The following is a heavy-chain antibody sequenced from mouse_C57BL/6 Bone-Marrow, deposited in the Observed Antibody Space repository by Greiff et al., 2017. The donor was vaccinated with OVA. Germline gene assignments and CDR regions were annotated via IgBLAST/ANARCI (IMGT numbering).Heavy chain of an antibody. CDR1: GYTFTDHT. D-gene: IGHD3-3*01. Sequence: QVQLQQSDAELVKPGASVQISCKVSGYTFTDHTIHWLKQRPEQGLEWIGYIYPRDGSTKYTEKFKGKATLTADKSSSTAYMQLHSLTSEDSAVDFCARRGTRLIFVDYWGQGTTLTVSS. V-gene: IGHV1-78*01. CDR2: IYPRDGST. J-gene: IGHJ2*01. CDR3: ARRGTRLIFVDY.